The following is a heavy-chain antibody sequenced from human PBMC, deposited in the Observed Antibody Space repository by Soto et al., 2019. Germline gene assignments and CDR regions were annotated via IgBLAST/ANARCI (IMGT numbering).Heavy chain of an antibody. V-gene: IGHV1-18*01. J-gene: IGHJ6*02. CDR2: ISGYNGDT. CDR1: GYTFTRYG. CDR3: AKNGQPPYYYYGLDV. D-gene: IGHD2-8*01. Sequence: ASVKVSWKASGYTFTRYGISWVRQAPGQGLEWMGWISGYNGDTNYAQKFQGRVSMTIDTSTTTAYMELRSLRSDDTAVYYCAKNGQPPYYYYGLDVWGQGTKVTVSS.